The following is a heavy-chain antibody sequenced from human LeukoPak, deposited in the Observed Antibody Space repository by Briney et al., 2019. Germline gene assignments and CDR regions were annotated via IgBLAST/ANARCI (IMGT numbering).Heavy chain of an antibody. V-gene: IGHV1-24*01. Sequence: VASVKVSCKVSGYTLTELSMHWVRQAPGKGLEWMGGFDPEDGETIYAQKFQGRVTMTEDTSTDTAYMELSSLRSEDTAVYYCATTPGGGWYFDLWGRGTLVTVSS. J-gene: IGHJ2*01. CDR1: GYTLTELS. CDR3: ATTPGGGWYFDL. CDR2: FDPEDGET. D-gene: IGHD2-15*01.